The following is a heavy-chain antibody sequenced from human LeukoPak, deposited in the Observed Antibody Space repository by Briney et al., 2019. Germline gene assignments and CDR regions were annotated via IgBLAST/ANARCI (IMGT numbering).Heavy chain of an antibody. CDR3: ATDDYGERGAGSSYYGMEV. CDR1: DGSITNYD. J-gene: IGHJ6*02. Sequence: PSETLSLTCTVSDGSITNYDWSWVRQPPGKGLEWVSSIVSRTSYIYYADSLKGRFTISRDNARNSLYLQMHSLRAEDTAVYYCATDDYGERGAGSSYYGMEVWGQGTTVTVSS. V-gene: IGHV3-21*01. D-gene: IGHD4/OR15-4a*01. CDR2: IVSRTSYI.